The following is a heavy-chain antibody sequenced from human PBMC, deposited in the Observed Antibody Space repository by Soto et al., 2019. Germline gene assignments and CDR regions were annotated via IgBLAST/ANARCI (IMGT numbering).Heavy chain of an antibody. Sequence: PGGSLRLSCATSGVTFTNFAMTWVRQAPGKAPEWVSGISVSGETTYYADSVKGRFTVSRDDSRNTLYLQLSTLRAEDTAVYYCAGGDCSSDTCYILDYWGQGTLVTVSS. CDR3: AGGDCSSDTCYILDY. D-gene: IGHD2-2*01. J-gene: IGHJ4*02. V-gene: IGHV3-23*01. CDR1: GVTFTNFA. CDR2: ISVSGETT.